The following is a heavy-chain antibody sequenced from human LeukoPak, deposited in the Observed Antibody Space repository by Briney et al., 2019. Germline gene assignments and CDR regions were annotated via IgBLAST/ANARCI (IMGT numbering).Heavy chain of an antibody. CDR3: ARGANRLDS. V-gene: IGHV4-59*12. D-gene: IGHD1-14*01. CDR2: IYYTGST. J-gene: IGHJ4*02. Sequence: SSETLSLTCSDSGGSINTYYWSWIRQTPGKGLEWIGFIYYTGSTNYNPSLKSRVTMSVDTSKSQFSLKLTSVTAADTALYYCARGANRLDSWGRGTLVTVSS. CDR1: GGSINTYY.